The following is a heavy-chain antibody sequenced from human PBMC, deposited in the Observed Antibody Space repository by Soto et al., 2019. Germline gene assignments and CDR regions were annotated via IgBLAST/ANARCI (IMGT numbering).Heavy chain of an antibody. Sequence: SETLSLTCTVSGGSISSXSYXWGWIRQPPGKGLEWXXXXFYSGSTYHTPSLKSRVTISVDTSKNQFSLKLSSVTAADTAVYYCARHVLLWFGELSSDNFDYWGQGTLVTVSS. J-gene: IGHJ4*02. CDR3: ARHVLLWFGELSSDNFDY. CDR1: GGSISSXSYX. D-gene: IGHD3-10*01. V-gene: IGHV4-39*01. CDR2: XFYSGST.